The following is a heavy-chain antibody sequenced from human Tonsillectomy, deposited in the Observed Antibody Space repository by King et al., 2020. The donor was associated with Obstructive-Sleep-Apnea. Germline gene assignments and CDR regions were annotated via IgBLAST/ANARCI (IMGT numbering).Heavy chain of an antibody. CDR1: GFSFSDFW. J-gene: IGHJ4*02. CDR2: INSDGSII. D-gene: IGHD1-26*01. V-gene: IGHV3-74*02. CDR3: ERKWEGTFDY. Sequence: EVQLVESGGGLVQPGGSLRLSCASSGFSFSDFWMHWVRQAPGKGLVGLSRINSDGSIIKYADSVKGRFTISRANSKNTLYLQMNSVRVEDTAVYECERKWEGTFDYWGQGTLVTVSS.